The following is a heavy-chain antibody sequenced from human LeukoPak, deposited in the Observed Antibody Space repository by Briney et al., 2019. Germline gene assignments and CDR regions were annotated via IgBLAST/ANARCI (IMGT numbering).Heavy chain of an antibody. J-gene: IGHJ3*02. CDR1: GYTFSDFD. CDR3: ASGIYDILTGYYRSGINDAFDI. CDR2: MNPNSGNT. V-gene: IGHV1-8*01. D-gene: IGHD3-9*01. Sequence: ASVKVSCKASGYTFSDFDINWVRQATGQGPEWIGWMNPNSGNTGYAQKFQGRVTMTRISSISTAYMEVSGLRPDDTAVYYCASGIYDILTGYYRSGINDAFDIWGQGTMVTVSS.